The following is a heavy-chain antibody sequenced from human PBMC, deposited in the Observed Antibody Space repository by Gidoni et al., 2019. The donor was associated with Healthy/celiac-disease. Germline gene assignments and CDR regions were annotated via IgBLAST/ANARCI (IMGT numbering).Heavy chain of an antibody. D-gene: IGHD6-13*01. V-gene: IGHV1-69*01. CDR2: IIPIFGTA. Sequence: QVPLVQSGASVKKPGSSVKFSCNAAGGTFTSYAISWVRQAPGQGLEWMGGIIPIFGTANYAQKFQGRVTITADESTSTAYMEMSSLRSEDTAVYYCARDGQQQLVRRASMDVWGQGTTVTVSS. CDR3: ARDGQQQLVRRASMDV. CDR1: GGTFTSYA. J-gene: IGHJ6*02.